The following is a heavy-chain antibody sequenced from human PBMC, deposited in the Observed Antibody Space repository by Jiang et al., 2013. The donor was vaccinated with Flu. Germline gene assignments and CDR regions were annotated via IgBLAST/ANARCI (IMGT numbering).Heavy chain of an antibody. CDR2: TYYRSKWYN. Sequence: EWLGRTYYRSKWYNDYAVSVKSRITINPDTSKNQFSLQLKSVTPEDTAVYYCARTYDSRGYYTDAFDIWGQGTMVTVSS. D-gene: IGHD3-22*01. J-gene: IGHJ3*02. V-gene: IGHV6-1*01. CDR3: ARTYDSRGYYTDAFDI.